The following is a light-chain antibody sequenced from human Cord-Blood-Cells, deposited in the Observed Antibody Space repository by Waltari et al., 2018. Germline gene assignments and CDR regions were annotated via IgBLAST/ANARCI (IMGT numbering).Light chain of an antibody. CDR1: QSVTSY. J-gene: IGKJ4*01. CDR3: QQYYSTPLT. CDR2: CAS. V-gene: IGKV3-15*01. Sequence: EIVLTQSPATLSLSPGERATLSCRASQSVTSYLAWYQQKPGQAPELLIYCASTRESGVPDRFSGSGSGTDFTLTISSLQAEDVAVYYCQQYYSTPLTFGGGTKVEIK.